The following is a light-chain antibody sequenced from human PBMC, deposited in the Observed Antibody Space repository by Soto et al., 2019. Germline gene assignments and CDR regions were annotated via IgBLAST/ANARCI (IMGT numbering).Light chain of an antibody. CDR1: SSDVGSYNL. CDR3: CSYAGGSTYV. V-gene: IGLV2-23*02. J-gene: IGLJ1*01. Sequence: QSVLAQPASVSGSPGQSITISCTGTSSDVGSYNLVSWYQQHPGKAPKFMIYEVSKRPSGVSYRFSGSKSGNTASLTISGLQAEDEADYYCCSYAGGSTYVFGTGTKLTVL. CDR2: EVS.